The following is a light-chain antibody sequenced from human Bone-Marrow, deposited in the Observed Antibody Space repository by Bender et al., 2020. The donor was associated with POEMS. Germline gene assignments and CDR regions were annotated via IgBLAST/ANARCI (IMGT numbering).Light chain of an antibody. CDR1: ALPKHY. CDR2: RDN. Sequence: SYELTQPPSVSVSPGQTARITCSGDALPKHYAYWYQLKPGQAPVLVVYRDNERPSGIPERFSGYSSGTTVTLSISGVQTEDEADYYCQSADISGTYVVFGGGTKLTV. J-gene: IGLJ2*01. CDR3: QSADISGTYVV. V-gene: IGLV3-25*03.